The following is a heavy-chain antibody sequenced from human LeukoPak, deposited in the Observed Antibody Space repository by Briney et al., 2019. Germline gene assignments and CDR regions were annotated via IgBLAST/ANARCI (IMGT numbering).Heavy chain of an antibody. CDR3: ARDLFRYGPPAAGCFDY. CDR2: IKQDGSEK. D-gene: IGHD6-13*01. J-gene: IGHJ4*02. Sequence: GGSLRLSCAASGFTFSSYWMSWVRQAPGKGLEGVANIKQDGSEKYYVDSVKGRFTISRDNAKNSLYLQMNSLRAEDTAVYYCARDLFRYGPPAAGCFDYWGQGTLVTVSS. CDR1: GFTFSSYW. V-gene: IGHV3-7*01.